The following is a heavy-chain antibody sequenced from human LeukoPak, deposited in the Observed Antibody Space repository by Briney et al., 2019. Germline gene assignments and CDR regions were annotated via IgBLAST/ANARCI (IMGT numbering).Heavy chain of an antibody. J-gene: IGHJ6*02. CDR1: GFTFSSYW. D-gene: IGHD2/OR15-2a*01. Sequence: GGSLRLSCAASGFTFSSYWMSWVRQAPGKGLEWVANIKQDGSEKYYVDSVKGRFTISRDNAKNSLYLQMNSLRAEDTAVYYCARDALDQYYYYYYYGMDVWGQGTTVNVSS. CDR2: IKQDGSEK. CDR3: ARDALDQYYYYYYYGMDV. V-gene: IGHV3-7*01.